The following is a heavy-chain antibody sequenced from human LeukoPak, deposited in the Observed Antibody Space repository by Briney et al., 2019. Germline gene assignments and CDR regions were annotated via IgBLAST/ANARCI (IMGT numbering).Heavy chain of an antibody. CDR3: ARDSCLIKTCLDY. Sequence: QPGGSLRLSCATSGFIFSNFGMHWVRQAPGKGLEWVAAIQSDGSQEYFADSVKGRSTISRDKSKSTMYLQIDTLRAEDTAVYYCARDSCLIKTCLDYWGQGTLVTVSS. V-gene: IGHV3-33*01. D-gene: IGHD3-10*01. J-gene: IGHJ4*02. CDR2: IQSDGSQE. CDR1: GFIFSNFG.